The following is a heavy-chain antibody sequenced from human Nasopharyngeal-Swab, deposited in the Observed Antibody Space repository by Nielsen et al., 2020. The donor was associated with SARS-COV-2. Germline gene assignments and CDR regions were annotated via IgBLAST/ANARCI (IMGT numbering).Heavy chain of an antibody. V-gene: IGHV3-30-3*01. CDR2: LSYDGITE. CDR1: GLRFNVYS. Sequence: GGSLRLSCEASGLRFNVYSFHWVRQAPGKGLDWVAFLSYDGITEDYADSVKGRFSVSRDNSKRMLYLQMHSLRVEDTAMYYCAREMTITLARGGRAFDVWGQGTTVTDSS. D-gene: IGHD3-10*01. CDR3: AREMTITLARGGRAFDV. J-gene: IGHJ6*02.